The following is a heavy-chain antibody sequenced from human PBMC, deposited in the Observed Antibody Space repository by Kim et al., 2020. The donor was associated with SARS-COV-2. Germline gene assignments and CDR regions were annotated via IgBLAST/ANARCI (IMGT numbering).Heavy chain of an antibody. V-gene: IGHV4-31*03. Sequence: SETLSLTCTVSGGSISSGGYYWSWIRQHPGKGLEWIGYIYYSGSTYYNPSLKSRVTISVDTSKNQFSLKLSSVTAADTAVYYCARDTPTGTTSGWGYGMDVWGQGTTVTVSS. CDR2: IYYSGST. J-gene: IGHJ6*02. CDR1: GGSISSGGYY. D-gene: IGHD1-7*01. CDR3: ARDTPTGTTSGWGYGMDV.